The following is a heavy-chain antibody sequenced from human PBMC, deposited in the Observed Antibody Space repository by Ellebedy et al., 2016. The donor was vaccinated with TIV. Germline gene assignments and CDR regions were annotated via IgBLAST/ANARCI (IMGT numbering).Heavy chain of an antibody. Sequence: GESLKISCAASGFIFSNYGMIWVRQAPGKGLEWVSSISSGSTYVYYTNSVKGRFTVSRDNAKNTQYLQMNSLRAEDTAVYYCARVFEADEGDYVPNEYLQHWGQGTLVTVSS. V-gene: IGHV3-21*01. CDR1: GFIFSNYG. D-gene: IGHD4-17*01. CDR3: ARVFEADEGDYVPNEYLQH. CDR2: ISSGSTYV. J-gene: IGHJ1*01.